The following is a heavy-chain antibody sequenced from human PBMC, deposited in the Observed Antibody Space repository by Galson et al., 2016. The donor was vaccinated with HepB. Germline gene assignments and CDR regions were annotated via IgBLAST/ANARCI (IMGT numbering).Heavy chain of an antibody. CDR2: IYAGNGHT. Sequence: SCAASGFTFSDAYMDWVRQAPGKGLEWVGWIYAGNGHTNYAQNLQGRVTVTMDTSAATAYMELRRLTSDDTAVYYCARDSDYNVDYWGQGTLVTVSS. CDR1: GFTFSDAY. V-gene: IGHV1/OR15-3*02. CDR3: ARDSDYNVDY. D-gene: IGHD4-17*01. J-gene: IGHJ4*02.